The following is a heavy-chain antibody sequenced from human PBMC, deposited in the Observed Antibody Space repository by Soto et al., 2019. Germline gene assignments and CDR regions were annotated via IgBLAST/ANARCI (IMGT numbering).Heavy chain of an antibody. D-gene: IGHD2-2*01. CDR3: ARAGGYCSSTSCPGHWFDP. CDR1: GGSISSSNW. Sequence: QVQLQESGPGLVKPSGTLSLTCAVSGGSISSSNWWSWVRQPPGKGLEWIGEIYHSGSTNYNPSLKIRVTISVDKSKNQFSLKLSSVTAADTAVYYCARAGGYCSSTSCPGHWFDPWGQGTLVTVSS. V-gene: IGHV4-4*02. CDR2: IYHSGST. J-gene: IGHJ5*02.